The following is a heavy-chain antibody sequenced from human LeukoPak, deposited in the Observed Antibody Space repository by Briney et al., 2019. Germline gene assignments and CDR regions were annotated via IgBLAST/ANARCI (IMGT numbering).Heavy chain of an antibody. V-gene: IGHV1-18*01. D-gene: IGHD2-8*01. CDR1: GYSENFYG. CDR2: ISAQHGQT. Sequence: ASVKVSCKTSGYSENFYGITWVRQVAGQGLEWMGWISAQHGQTEYAPNSQDRVTMTTDTYTDTAYMELRSLRSDDTAVYYCAGSLGYCTSNVCYLKYWGQGTLVTVSS. J-gene: IGHJ4*02. CDR3: AGSLGYCTSNVCYLKY.